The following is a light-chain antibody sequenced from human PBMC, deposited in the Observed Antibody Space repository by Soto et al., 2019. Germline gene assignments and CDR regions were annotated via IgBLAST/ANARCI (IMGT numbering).Light chain of an antibody. J-gene: IGLJ1*01. CDR3: SSYKSSSPL. Sequence: QSVLTQPASVSGSPGQSITISCTGTSSDVGGYNYVSWYQQHPGKAPKLMIYDVSNRPSGVSNRFSGSKSGNTASLTISGPQAEDEADYYCSSYKSSSPLFGTGTKVTVL. V-gene: IGLV2-14*01. CDR2: DVS. CDR1: SSDVGGYNY.